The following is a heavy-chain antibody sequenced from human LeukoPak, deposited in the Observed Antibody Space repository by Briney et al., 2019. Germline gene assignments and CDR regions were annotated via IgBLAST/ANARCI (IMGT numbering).Heavy chain of an antibody. CDR1: GGSIISYY. D-gene: IGHD6-13*01. J-gene: IGHJ6*03. Sequence: SETLSLTCTVSGGSIISYYWSWIRQPPGKGLEWIGYIYYSGSTNYNPSLKSRVTISVDTSKNQFSLKLSSVTAADTAVYYSARDRWAAAGYYYYYMDVWGKGTTVTVSS. V-gene: IGHV4-59*01. CDR2: IYYSGST. CDR3: ARDRWAAAGYYYYYMDV.